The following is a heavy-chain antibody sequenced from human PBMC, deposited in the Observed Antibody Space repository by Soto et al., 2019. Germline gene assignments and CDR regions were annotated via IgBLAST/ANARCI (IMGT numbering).Heavy chain of an antibody. D-gene: IGHD4-4*01. CDR2: ISYDGSNK. J-gene: IGHJ4*02. Sequence: GGSLRLSCAASGFTFSTYAMHWVRQAPGKGLEWVAVISYDGSNKSYADSVKGRFTISRDNSKNTLYLQMNSLRAEDTAVYYCARGEGDDYNRYWGQRTLVTVSS. V-gene: IGHV3-30-3*01. CDR1: GFTFSTYA. CDR3: ARGEGDDYNRY.